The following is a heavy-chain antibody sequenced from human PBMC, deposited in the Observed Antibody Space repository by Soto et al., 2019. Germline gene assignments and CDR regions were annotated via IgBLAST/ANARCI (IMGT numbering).Heavy chain of an antibody. V-gene: IGHV3-30*18. D-gene: IGHD3-10*01. J-gene: IGHJ5*02. CDR2: ISYDGSNK. CDR1: GFTFSSYG. Sequence: ESGGGVVQPGRSLRLSCAASGFTFSSYGMHWVRQAPGKGLEWVAVISYDGSNKYYADSVKGRFTISRDNSKNTLYLQMNSLRAEDTAVYYCAKAPMVRGVSNWFDPWGQGTLVTVSS. CDR3: AKAPMVRGVSNWFDP.